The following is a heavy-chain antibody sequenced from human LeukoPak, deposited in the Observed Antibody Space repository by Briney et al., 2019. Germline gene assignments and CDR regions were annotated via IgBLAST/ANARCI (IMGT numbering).Heavy chain of an antibody. CDR3: ARVVRSSGWYMAYSFDY. D-gene: IGHD6-19*01. J-gene: IGHJ4*02. CDR2: IYYSGST. V-gene: IGHV4-39*07. Sequence: SETLSLTCTVSGGSISSSSYYWGWIRQPPGKGLEWIGSIYYSGSTYYNPSLKSRVTISVDTSKNQFSLKLSSVTAADTAVYYCARVVRSSGWYMAYSFDYWGQGTLVTVSS. CDR1: GGSISSSSYY.